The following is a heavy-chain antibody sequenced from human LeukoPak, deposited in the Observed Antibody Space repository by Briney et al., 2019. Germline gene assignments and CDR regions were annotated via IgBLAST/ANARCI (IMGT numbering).Heavy chain of an antibody. V-gene: IGHV3-33*01. Sequence: GGSLRLSCAASGFTFSSYGMHWVRQAPGKGLEWVAVIWYDGSNKYYADSVKGRFTISRDNSKSTLYLQMNSLRAEDTAVYYCARDAPKYSSGWCLGYWGQGTLVTVSS. J-gene: IGHJ4*02. CDR2: IWYDGSNK. CDR1: GFTFSSYG. CDR3: ARDAPKYSSGWCLGY. D-gene: IGHD6-19*01.